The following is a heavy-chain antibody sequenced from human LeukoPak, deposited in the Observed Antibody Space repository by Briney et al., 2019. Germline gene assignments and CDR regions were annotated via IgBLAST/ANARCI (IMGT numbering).Heavy chain of an antibody. D-gene: IGHD4-23*01. Sequence: SETLSLTCAVYGGSFSGYYWSWIHQSPGKGLEWIGEINHSGSTNYNPSLKSRVTISVDTSKNQFSLKLSSVTAADTAVYYCARTRGLRWSYFDYWGQGTLVTVSS. J-gene: IGHJ4*02. V-gene: IGHV4-34*01. CDR3: ARTRGLRWSYFDY. CDR1: GGSFSGYY. CDR2: INHSGST.